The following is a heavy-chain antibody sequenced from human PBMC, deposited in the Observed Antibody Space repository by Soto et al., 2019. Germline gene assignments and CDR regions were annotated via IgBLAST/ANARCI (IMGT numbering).Heavy chain of an antibody. CDR3: ARGGYSSASWVDF. CDR1: GYTFTDYY. V-gene: IGHV1-46*01. J-gene: IGHJ4*02. CDR2: IIPSGTFT. Sequence: QVQLVQSGAEVKKPGASVKLSCRASGYTFTDYYIHWVRQAPGQGLEWMGIIIPSGTFTNQAHSFQGRVTMTRDTSTSTVHMELSSLRSEDTAFYYCARGGYSSASWVDFWGQGTLVTVSS. D-gene: IGHD6-6*01.